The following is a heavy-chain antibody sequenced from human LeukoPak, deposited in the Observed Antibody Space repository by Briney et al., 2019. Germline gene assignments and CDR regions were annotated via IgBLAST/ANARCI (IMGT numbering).Heavy chain of an antibody. Sequence: SETLSLTCTVSGGSISSYYWNWIRQPAGEGLQWIGRVYFTGYTNYNPSLKSEVTMSVDTSRNQFSLKVTSVTAADTAVYYCARGEHDLDVWGQGTTVTVSS. V-gene: IGHV4-4*07. D-gene: IGHD1/OR15-1a*01. CDR2: VYFTGYT. CDR3: ARGEHDLDV. CDR1: GGSISSYY. J-gene: IGHJ6*02.